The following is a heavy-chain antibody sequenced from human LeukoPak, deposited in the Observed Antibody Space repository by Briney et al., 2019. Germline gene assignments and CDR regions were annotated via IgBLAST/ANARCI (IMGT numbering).Heavy chain of an antibody. V-gene: IGHV3-23*01. CDR1: GGSISSSNYY. J-gene: IGHJ4*02. D-gene: IGHD6-19*01. Sequence: ETLSLTCTVSGGSISSSNYYWGWIRQPPGKGLEWVSAFSGSGGSTYYANSVKGRFTISRDNSKNTLYLQLNSLRAEDTAVYYCVKDQREAYSSGWSRDFDYWGQGTLVTVSS. CDR2: FSGSGGST. CDR3: VKDQREAYSSGWSRDFDY.